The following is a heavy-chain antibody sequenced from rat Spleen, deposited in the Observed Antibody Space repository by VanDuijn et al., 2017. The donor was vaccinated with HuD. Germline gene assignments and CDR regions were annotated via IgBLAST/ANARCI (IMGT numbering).Heavy chain of an antibody. Sequence: EVQLVESGGDLVQPGRSLKLSCAASGFTFSDYGVAWVGQAPPTGLEWVASISPSGVTYYRDSVKGRFTVSRENAKSTLYFLIDSLRSEDTATYYCVRQDTSGYSNWFTYWGQGTLVTVSS. CDR1: GFTFSDYG. J-gene: IGHJ3*01. CDR2: ISPSGVT. CDR3: VRQDTSGYSNWFTY. V-gene: IGHV5S13*01. D-gene: IGHD4-3*01.